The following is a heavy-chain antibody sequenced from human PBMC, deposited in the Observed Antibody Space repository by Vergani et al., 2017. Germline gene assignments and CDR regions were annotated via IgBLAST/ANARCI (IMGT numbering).Heavy chain of an antibody. D-gene: IGHD4-11*01. CDR3: ARDQYPRGNFDY. Sequence: QVQLVQSGGEVRKPGASVKVSCKASGYTFTSYGISWVRQAPGQGLEWMGWISNYNGNTTYAQKLQGRVSLTTDTSTSTAYMELRSLRSDDTAVYYCARDQYPRGNFDYWGQGTLVTVSS. J-gene: IGHJ4*02. CDR1: GYTFTSYG. CDR2: ISNYNGNT. V-gene: IGHV1-18*04.